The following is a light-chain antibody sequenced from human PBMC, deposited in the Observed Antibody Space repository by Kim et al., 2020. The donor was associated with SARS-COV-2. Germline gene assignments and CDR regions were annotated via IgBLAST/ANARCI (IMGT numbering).Light chain of an antibody. CDR1: KLGDKY. Sequence: SYELTQPPSVSVSPGQTATITCSGDKLGDKYVCWYQQRPGQSPVRVIYEDTRRPSGIPERFLGSNSGNTATLTISGTQARDEADYYCQAGDSSTGVFGGG. CDR3: QAGDSSTGV. CDR2: EDT. J-gene: IGLJ3*02. V-gene: IGLV3-1*01.